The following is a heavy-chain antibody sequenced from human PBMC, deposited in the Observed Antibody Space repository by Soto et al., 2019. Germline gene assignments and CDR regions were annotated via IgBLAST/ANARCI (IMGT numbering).Heavy chain of an antibody. CDR1: GYTFTGYY. CDR2: INANSGGT. V-gene: IGHV1-2*04. D-gene: IGHD2-2*01. CDR3: ARSPLYCSSTSCYRDAFDI. J-gene: IGHJ3*02. Sequence: QVQLVQSGAEVKKPGASVKVSCKATGYTFTGYYMHWVRQAPGQGLEWMGWINANSGGTNYAQKFQGWVNMTRDTSISTAYMELSRLRSDDTAVYYCARSPLYCSSTSCYRDAFDIWGQGTMVTVSS.